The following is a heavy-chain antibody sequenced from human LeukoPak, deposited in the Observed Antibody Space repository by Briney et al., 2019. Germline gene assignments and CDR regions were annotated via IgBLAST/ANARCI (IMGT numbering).Heavy chain of an antibody. CDR3: ARVGRLRWLQSSFRCGAFDI. V-gene: IGHV4-34*01. Sequence: SETLSLTCAVYGGSFSGYYWSWIRQPPGKGLEWIGEINHSGSTNYNPSLKSRVTISVDTSKNQFSLKLSSVTAADAAVYYCARVGRLRWLQSSFRCGAFDIWGQGTMVTVSS. J-gene: IGHJ3*02. CDR2: INHSGST. CDR1: GGSFSGYY. D-gene: IGHD5-24*01.